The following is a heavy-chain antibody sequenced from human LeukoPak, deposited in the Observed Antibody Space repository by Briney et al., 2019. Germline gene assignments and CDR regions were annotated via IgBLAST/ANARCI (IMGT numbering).Heavy chain of an antibody. V-gene: IGHV3-23*01. J-gene: IGHJ4*02. CDR3: AKRYSDPFGFDY. Sequence: GGSLRLSCAASGFTFSSYAMSWVRQAPGKGLEWVSAISGSGGSTYYADSAKGRFTISRDNSKNTLYLQMNSLRAEDTAVYYCAKRYSDPFGFDYWGQGTLVTVSS. D-gene: IGHD5-18*01. CDR2: ISGSGGST. CDR1: GFTFSSYA.